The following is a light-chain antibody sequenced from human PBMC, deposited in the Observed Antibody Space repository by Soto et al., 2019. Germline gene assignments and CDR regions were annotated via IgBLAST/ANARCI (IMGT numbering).Light chain of an antibody. V-gene: IGKV1-5*01. Sequence: DIQITQSPSTLSASVEDRVAITCRASQSISSWLAWYQRKPGKAPKLLIYDASSLQSGVPSRFSGSGSGTEFTLTISSLQPDDFATYYCQQYNSYSTFGQGTRLEI. CDR2: DAS. CDR1: QSISSW. CDR3: QQYNSYST. J-gene: IGKJ5*01.